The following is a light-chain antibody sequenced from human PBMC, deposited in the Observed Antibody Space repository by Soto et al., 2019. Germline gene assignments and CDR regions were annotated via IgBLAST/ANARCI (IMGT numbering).Light chain of an antibody. CDR2: KAS. CDR3: QQSYSTPPWT. CDR1: QSISSW. V-gene: IGKV1-5*03. Sequence: DIQMTISPSTLSASIGDRVTITCRASQSISSWLAWYQQKPGKAPKLLIYKASSLESGVPSRFSGSGSGTDFTLTISSLQPEDFATYYCQQSYSTPPWTFGQGTNVDI. J-gene: IGKJ1*01.